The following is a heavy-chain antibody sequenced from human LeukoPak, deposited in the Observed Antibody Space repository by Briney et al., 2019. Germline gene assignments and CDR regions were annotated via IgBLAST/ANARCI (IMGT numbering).Heavy chain of an antibody. Sequence: GGSLRLSRAASAFSFSKFALIWVRQAPGKGLEWVSAITANGGYTLYADAVKGRLTVSRDNSKNTLYLQINSLRPEDTAMYYCAKDPNGDYIGAFDFWGQGTMVTVSS. J-gene: IGHJ3*01. V-gene: IGHV3-23*01. D-gene: IGHD4-17*01. CDR3: AKDPNGDYIGAFDF. CDR1: AFSFSKFA. CDR2: ITANGGYT.